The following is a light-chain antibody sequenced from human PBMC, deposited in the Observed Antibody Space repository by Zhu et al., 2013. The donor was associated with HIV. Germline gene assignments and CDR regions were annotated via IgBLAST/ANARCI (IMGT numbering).Light chain of an antibody. CDR3: LQHNSYPLT. CDR2: AAS. CDR1: QNISSY. V-gene: IGKV1-17*01. Sequence: DIVMTQSPSSLSASVGDRVTITCRASQNISSYLNWYQQKPGKAPNLLIYAASSLQSGVPSRFSGSGSGTDFTLTISSLQPEDSATYYCLQHNSYPLTFGGGTKVEIK. J-gene: IGKJ4*01.